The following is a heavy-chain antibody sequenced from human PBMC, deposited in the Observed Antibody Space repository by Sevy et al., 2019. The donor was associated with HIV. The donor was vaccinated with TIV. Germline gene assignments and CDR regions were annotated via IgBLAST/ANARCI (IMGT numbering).Heavy chain of an antibody. CDR3: AREGCTKPHDY. D-gene: IGHD2-8*01. CDR1: GFTFSKYS. V-gene: IGHV3-23*01. Sequence: GGSLRRSCAASGFTFSKYSMSWVRQPPGKGLEWVSTLSFGCGEINYADSVKGRFTISRDNSKSSVNLQMNNLRPEDTAVYYCAREGCTKPHDYWGQGTLVTVSS. J-gene: IGHJ4*02. CDR2: LSFGCGEI.